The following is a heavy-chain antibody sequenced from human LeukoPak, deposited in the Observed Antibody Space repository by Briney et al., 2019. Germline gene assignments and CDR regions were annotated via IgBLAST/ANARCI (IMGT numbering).Heavy chain of an antibody. J-gene: IGHJ5*02. D-gene: IGHD1-26*01. CDR2: INSDGSST. CDR3: ARNSGSYYNLWFDP. V-gene: IGHV3-74*01. Sequence: GGSLRLSCAASGFTFSSYWMHWVRQAPGKGLVWVSRINSDGSSTSYADSVKGRFTISRDNAKNTLYLQMNSLRAEDTAVYYCARNSGSYYNLWFDPWGQGTLVTVSS. CDR1: GFTFSSYW.